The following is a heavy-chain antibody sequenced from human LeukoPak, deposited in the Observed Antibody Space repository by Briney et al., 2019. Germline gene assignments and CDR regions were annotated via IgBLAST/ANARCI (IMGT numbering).Heavy chain of an antibody. CDR1: GGSISSYY. CDR3: ARESRYYDSETYYYYGMDV. D-gene: IGHD3-3*01. CDR2: IYYSGST. J-gene: IGHJ6*02. Sequence: PSETLSLTCTVSGGSISSYYWSWIRQPPGKGLEWIGYIYYSGSTNYNPSLKSRVTISVDTSKNQFSLKLSSVTAADTAVYYCARESRYYDSETYYYYGMDVWGQGTTVTVSS. V-gene: IGHV4-59*01.